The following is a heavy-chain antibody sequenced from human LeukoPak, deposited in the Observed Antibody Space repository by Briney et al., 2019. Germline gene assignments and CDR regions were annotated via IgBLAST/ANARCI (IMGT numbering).Heavy chain of an antibody. CDR2: IYYSGTT. D-gene: IGHD3-10*01. CDR3: AREVASSVHY. Sequence: SETLSLTCTVSGGSISDSSYHWGWIRQPPGKGLEWIVSIYYSGTTYYRPSLKSRVTISVDTSKNQFTLKLTSVTAADTAVYYCAREVASSVHYWGQGTLVTVSS. V-gene: IGHV4-39*01. CDR1: GGSISDSSYH. J-gene: IGHJ4*02.